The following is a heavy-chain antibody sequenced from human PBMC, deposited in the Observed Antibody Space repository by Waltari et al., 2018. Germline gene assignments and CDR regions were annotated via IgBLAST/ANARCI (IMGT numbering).Heavy chain of an antibody. V-gene: IGHV3-7*01. D-gene: IGHD4-4*01. CDR3: AREGLTEEAAY. J-gene: IGHJ4*02. CDR2: IKHDGSET. Sequence: EIQLVESGGDLVQPGGSLRLSCVTSGFPFHDFWMAWVRQVQGKGLEWLVKIKHDGSETYHVDSVKGRFTISRDNARNSLYLEMDRLRVEDTGVYYCAREGLTEEAAYWGQGTLVTVSS. CDR1: GFPFHDFW.